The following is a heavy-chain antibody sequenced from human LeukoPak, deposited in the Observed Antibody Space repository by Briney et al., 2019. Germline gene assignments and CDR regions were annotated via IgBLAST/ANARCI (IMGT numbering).Heavy chain of an antibody. J-gene: IGHJ5*02. V-gene: IGHV1-69*05. CDR1: GGTFSNYA. CDR2: IIPMFGTS. CDR3: ARTAESLAVGGATFNWFDP. D-gene: IGHD6-6*01. Sequence: SVKVSCKASGGTFSNYAISWVRQAPGQGLEWMGGIIPMFGTSKYAQKFQGRVTITTDESTSTAYMELSSLRSEDAAVYYCARTAESLAVGGATFNWFDPWGQGTPVTVSS.